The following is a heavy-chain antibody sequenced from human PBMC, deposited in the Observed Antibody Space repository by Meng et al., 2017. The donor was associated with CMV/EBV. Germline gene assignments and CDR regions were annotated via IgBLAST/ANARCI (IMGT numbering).Heavy chain of an antibody. Sequence: CAASGFIFISYAMTWVPPAPGKELEWVSGLSGSGGTVHYADSVEGRFIISRDNSKNTVYLQMSSLRVEDTALYYCAKDSGHSNTKQDYWGQGTLVTVSS. CDR1: GFIFISYA. CDR3: AKDSGHSNTKQDY. V-gene: IGHV3-23*01. CDR2: LSGSGGTV. D-gene: IGHD6-13*01. J-gene: IGHJ4*02.